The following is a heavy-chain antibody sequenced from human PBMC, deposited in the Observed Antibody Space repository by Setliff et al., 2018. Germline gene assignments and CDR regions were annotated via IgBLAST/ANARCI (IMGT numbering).Heavy chain of an antibody. Sequence: ASVKVSCKASGYTFTSYGISWVRQAPGQGLEWMGWISAYNGNANYAQKLQGRLTMTTDTSTSAAYMELRSLRSDDTAVYYCARAHLESGYNYGQGHYFDYWGQGTLVTVSS. V-gene: IGHV1-18*01. CDR1: GYTFTSYG. CDR3: ARAHLESGYNYGQGHYFDY. D-gene: IGHD5-18*01. J-gene: IGHJ4*02. CDR2: ISAYNGNA.